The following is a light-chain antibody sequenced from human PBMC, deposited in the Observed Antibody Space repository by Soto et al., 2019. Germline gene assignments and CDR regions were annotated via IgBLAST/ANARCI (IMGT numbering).Light chain of an antibody. J-gene: IGKJ4*01. CDR2: AAS. Sequence: EIVMTQSPATLSVSPGERATLSCRASQSVSSNLAWYQQKPGQAPRLLIYAASTRATGIPARFSGSGSGTEFTLTIRSLQSEDFAVYYCQQYNNWPPLPFGGGTKVEIK. V-gene: IGKV3D-15*01. CDR3: QQYNNWPPLP. CDR1: QSVSSN.